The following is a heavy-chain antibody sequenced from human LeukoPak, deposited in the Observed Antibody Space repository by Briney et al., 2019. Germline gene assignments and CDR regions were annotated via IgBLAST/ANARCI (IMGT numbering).Heavy chain of an antibody. CDR1: GYTFTSYD. CDR2: MNPNSGNT. CDR3: ARGLIAAAGIPEYFQH. Sequence: ASVKVSCKASGYTFTSYDINWVRQATGQGLEWMGWMNPNSGNTGYAQKFQGRVTVTRNTSISTVYMELSSLRSEDTAVYYCARGLIAAAGIPEYFQHWGQGTLVTVSS. D-gene: IGHD6-13*01. V-gene: IGHV1-8*01. J-gene: IGHJ1*01.